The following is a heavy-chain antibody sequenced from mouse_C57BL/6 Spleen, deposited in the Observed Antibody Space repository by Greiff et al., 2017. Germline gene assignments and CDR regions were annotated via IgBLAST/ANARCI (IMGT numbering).Heavy chain of an antibody. CDR2: IDPSASYT. CDR1: GYTFTSYW. CDR3: ARGGRGYYAMDY. Sequence: VQLQQPGAELVMPGASVKLSCKASGYTFTSYWMHWVKQRPGQGLEWIGEIDPSASYTNYNQKFKGKSTLTVDKSSSTAYMQLSSLTSEDSAVYYCARGGRGYYAMDYWGQGTSVTVSS. V-gene: IGHV1-69*01. J-gene: IGHJ4*01. D-gene: IGHD3-3*01.